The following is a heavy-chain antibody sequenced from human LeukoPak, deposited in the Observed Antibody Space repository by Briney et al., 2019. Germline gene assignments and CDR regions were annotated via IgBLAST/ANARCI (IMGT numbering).Heavy chain of an antibody. Sequence: PSETLSLACAVSGYSITSGYYWGWIRQPPGKGLEWIGSIYHSGSTYYNPSLKSRGTISVDTSKNQFSLKLSSVTAADTAVYYCVRDLYSSGWFNFDYWGQGTLVTVSS. V-gene: IGHV4-38-2*02. CDR2: IYHSGST. J-gene: IGHJ4*02. D-gene: IGHD6-19*01. CDR1: GYSITSGYY. CDR3: VRDLYSSGWFNFDY.